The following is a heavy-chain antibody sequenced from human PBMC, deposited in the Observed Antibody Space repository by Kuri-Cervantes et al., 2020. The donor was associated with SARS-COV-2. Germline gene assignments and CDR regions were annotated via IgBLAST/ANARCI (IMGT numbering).Heavy chain of an antibody. CDR1: GFTFSSYG. Sequence: GESLKISCAASGFTFSSYGMHWVRQAPGKGLEWVAVISYDGSNKYYADSVKGRFTISRDNSKNTLYLQMNSLRAEDTAVYYCARPQGYCSGGSCPDASDIWGQGTMVTVSS. V-gene: IGHV3-30*03. J-gene: IGHJ3*02. CDR3: ARPQGYCSGGSCPDASDI. D-gene: IGHD2-15*01. CDR2: ISYDGSNK.